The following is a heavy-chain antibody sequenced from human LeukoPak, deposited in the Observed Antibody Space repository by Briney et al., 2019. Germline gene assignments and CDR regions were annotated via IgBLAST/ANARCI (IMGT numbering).Heavy chain of an antibody. CDR1: GFTFNNYG. Sequence: GGSLRLSCAASGFTFNNYGMSWGRQAPGKGPEWVSAISGNGASTYYADSVKGRFTISRDNSKNTLYLQMNSLRAEDTAVYYCATKYSPDYWGQGTLVTVSS. J-gene: IGHJ4*02. V-gene: IGHV3-23*01. CDR3: ATKYSPDY. D-gene: IGHD5-18*01. CDR2: ISGNGAST.